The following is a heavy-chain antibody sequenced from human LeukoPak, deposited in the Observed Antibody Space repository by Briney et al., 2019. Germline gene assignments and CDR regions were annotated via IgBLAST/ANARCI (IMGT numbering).Heavy chain of an antibody. CDR2: ISGSGGST. V-gene: IGHV3-23*01. Sequence: PAGSPRHFSAASGFTFISYTMSSVGQAPGKGLEWVSAISGSGGSTYYADSVKGRFTISRDNSKNTLYIQMNSLRAEDTAVYYCVHYDIVVKTVQTTDYHYWGQGTLVTVSS. D-gene: IGHD2-21*02. J-gene: IGHJ4*02. CDR3: VHYDIVVKTVQTTDYHY. CDR1: GFTFISYT.